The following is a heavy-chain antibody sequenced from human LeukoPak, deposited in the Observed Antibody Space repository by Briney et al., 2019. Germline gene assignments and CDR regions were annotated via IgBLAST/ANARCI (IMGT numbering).Heavy chain of an antibody. V-gene: IGHV4-59*08. D-gene: IGHD1-26*01. J-gene: IGHJ4*02. CDR1: GGSISSYY. CDR2: IYYSGST. Sequence: SETLSLTCTVSGGSISSYYWSWIRQPPGKGLEWIGYIYYSGSTNYNPSLKSRVTISVDTSKNQFSLKLSSVTAADTAVYYCARPRRGGSYLFCCWGQVILVTV. CDR3: ARPRRGGSYLFCC.